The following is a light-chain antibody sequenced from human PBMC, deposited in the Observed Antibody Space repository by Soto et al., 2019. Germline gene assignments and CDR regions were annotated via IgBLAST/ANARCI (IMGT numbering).Light chain of an antibody. J-gene: IGKJ1*01. CDR2: GAS. CDR1: QSVSSGY. V-gene: IGKV3-20*01. Sequence: EIVLTQSPGTLSLSPGERATLSCRASQSVSSGYLAWYQHKPGQAPRLLMYGASSRATGIPDRFSGSGSGTDFTLTISRLEPEDFAVYYCQQYGSSPLWTFGQGTKVEIK. CDR3: QQYGSSPLWT.